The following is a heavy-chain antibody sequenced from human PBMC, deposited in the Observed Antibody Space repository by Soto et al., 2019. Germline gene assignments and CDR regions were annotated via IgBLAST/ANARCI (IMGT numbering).Heavy chain of an antibody. J-gene: IGHJ4*01. D-gene: IGHD6-19*01. CDR1: GFTFSSYA. CDR2: ISGSGGGT. V-gene: IGHV3-23*01. Sequence: GGSLRLSCAASGFTFSSYAMSWVRQAPGKGLEWVSTISGSGGGTYYADSVKGRFTISRDNSNNTLYLQMNSLRAEDTAVYYCAKEKFIAMAYFDYWGHGTLVTVSS. CDR3: AKEKFIAMAYFDY.